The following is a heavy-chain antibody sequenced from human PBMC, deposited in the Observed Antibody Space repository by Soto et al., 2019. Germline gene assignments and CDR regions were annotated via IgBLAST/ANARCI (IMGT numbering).Heavy chain of an antibody. Sequence: PGESLKISCKGSGYSFTSYWIGWVRQMPGKGLEWMGIIYPGDSDTRYSPSFQGQVTISADKSISTAYLQWSSLKASDTAMYYCATQVDTAMVTGGGMYYGMDVWGQGTTVTVSS. J-gene: IGHJ6*02. D-gene: IGHD5-18*01. CDR3: ATQVDTAMVTGGGMYYGMDV. CDR2: IYPGDSDT. V-gene: IGHV5-51*01. CDR1: GYSFTSYW.